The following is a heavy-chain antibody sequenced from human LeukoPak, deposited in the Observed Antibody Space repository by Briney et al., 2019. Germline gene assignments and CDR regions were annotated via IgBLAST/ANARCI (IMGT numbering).Heavy chain of an antibody. V-gene: IGHV1-2*02. CDR3: ARDPAPRRYFDY. CDR1: GYTFTGYY. CDR2: INPNSGGT. J-gene: IGHJ4*02. Sequence: ASVKVSFKASGYTFTGYYMHWVRQAPGQGLEWMGWINPNSGGTNYAQKFQGRVTMTRDTSISTAYMELSRLRSDDTAVYYCARDPAPRRYFDYWGQGTLVTVSS.